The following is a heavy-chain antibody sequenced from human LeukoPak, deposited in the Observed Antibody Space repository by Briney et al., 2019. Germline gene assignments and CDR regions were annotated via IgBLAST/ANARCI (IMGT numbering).Heavy chain of an antibody. J-gene: IGHJ3*02. V-gene: IGHV1-8*02. CDR3: ARGGPYYYDSDAFDI. D-gene: IGHD3-22*01. CDR2: MNPNSGNT. CDR1: GGTVSSYA. Sequence: GASVNVSCKASGGTVSSYAINWVRQAPGQGLEWMGWMNPNSGNTGYAQKFQGRVTMTRSTSISTAYMELSSLRSEDTAVYYCARGGPYYYDSDAFDIWGQGTMVTASS.